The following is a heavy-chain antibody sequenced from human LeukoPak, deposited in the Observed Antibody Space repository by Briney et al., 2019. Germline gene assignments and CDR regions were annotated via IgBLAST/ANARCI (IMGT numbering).Heavy chain of an antibody. V-gene: IGHV3-21*01. CDR2: ISSSSSYI. Sequence: AGGSLRLSCAASGFTFSSYSMNWVRQAPGKGLEWVSSISSSSSYIYYADSVKGRFTISRDSAKNSLYLQMNSLRAEDTAVYYCASLGSSGYSAHFDYWGQGTLVTVSS. J-gene: IGHJ4*02. CDR3: ASLGSSGYSAHFDY. D-gene: IGHD3-22*01. CDR1: GFTFSSYS.